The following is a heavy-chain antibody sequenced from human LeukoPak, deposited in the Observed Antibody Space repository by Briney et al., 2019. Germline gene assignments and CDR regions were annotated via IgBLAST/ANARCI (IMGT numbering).Heavy chain of an antibody. Sequence: SVKVSCKASGGTFSSYAISWVRQAPGQGLEWMGRIIPIFGTANYAQKFQGRVTITTDESMSTAYMELSSLRSEDTAVYYCARGPIAARPDNWFDPWGQGILVTVSS. CDR1: GGTFSSYA. V-gene: IGHV1-69*05. CDR3: ARGPIAARPDNWFDP. J-gene: IGHJ5*02. D-gene: IGHD6-6*01. CDR2: IIPIFGTA.